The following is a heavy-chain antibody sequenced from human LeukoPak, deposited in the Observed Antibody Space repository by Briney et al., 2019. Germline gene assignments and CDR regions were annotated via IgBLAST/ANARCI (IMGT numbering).Heavy chain of an antibody. CDR1: GCRFASYW. V-gene: IGHV5-51*01. Sequence: GESLKISCKGSGCRFASYWIGWVRQMPGKGLEWMGNIYPGDSDTRYSPPFQGQVTISADKSINTAYLQWSSLKASDSAMYYCARRLAVAGRGYYGMDVWGQGTTVTVSS. CDR3: ARRLAVAGRGYYGMDV. J-gene: IGHJ6*02. D-gene: IGHD6-19*01. CDR2: IYPGDSDT.